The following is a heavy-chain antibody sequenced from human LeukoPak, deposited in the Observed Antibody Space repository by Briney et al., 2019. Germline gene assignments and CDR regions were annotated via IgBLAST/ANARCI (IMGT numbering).Heavy chain of an antibody. Sequence: KAGESLKISCKASGYIFTNYWIAWVRQMPGKGLEYMGIIYAGDSDTRYSPSFQGQVTISADKSISTASLQWSSLKASDTAMYYCARRRYYDNSGYFYFDYWGQGTLVTVSS. D-gene: IGHD3-22*01. CDR3: ARRRYYDNSGYFYFDY. V-gene: IGHV5-51*01. CDR1: GYIFTNYW. CDR2: IYAGDSDT. J-gene: IGHJ4*02.